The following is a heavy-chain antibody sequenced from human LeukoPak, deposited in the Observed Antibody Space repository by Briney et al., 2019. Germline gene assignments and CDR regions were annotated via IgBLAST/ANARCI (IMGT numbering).Heavy chain of an antibody. CDR1: GCSFTSYW. CDR3: ARQRPQCRYCSGGSCCHGMDV. J-gene: IGHJ6*02. V-gene: IGHV5-51*01. CDR2: IYPGDSDT. D-gene: IGHD2-15*01. Sequence: GASLKISCKGSGCSFTSYWIGWVRQMPGKGLEWMGIIYPGDSDTRYSPSFQGQVTISADKSISTAYLQWSSLKASDTAMYYCARQRPQCRYCSGGSCCHGMDVWGQGTTVTVSS.